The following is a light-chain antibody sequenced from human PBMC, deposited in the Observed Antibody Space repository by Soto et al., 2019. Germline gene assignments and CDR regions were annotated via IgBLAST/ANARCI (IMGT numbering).Light chain of an antibody. CDR2: GAS. J-gene: IGKJ2*01. CDR1: QSVRSSS. Sequence: EIVLTQSPGSLSLSPGERATLSCRASQSVRSSSLAWYQQKPGQAPRLLIYGASTRATGIPDRFSGSVSGTDFTLTINRLEPEDFAVYYCQQYGSSPPYTFGQGTKLEIK. V-gene: IGKV3-20*01. CDR3: QQYGSSPPYT.